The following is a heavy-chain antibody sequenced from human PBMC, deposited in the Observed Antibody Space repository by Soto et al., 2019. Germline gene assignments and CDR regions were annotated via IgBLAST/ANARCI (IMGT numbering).Heavy chain of an antibody. CDR2: IKQDGSEK. D-gene: IGHD4-17*01. Sequence: ESGGGLVQPGGSLRLSCAASGFTFSSYWMSWVRQAPGKGLECVANIKQDGSEKYFVDSVKGRFTISRDNAKNSLYLQMNSLRAEDTAVYYCARHGDYVSMDVWGKGTTVTVSS. J-gene: IGHJ6*03. CDR3: ARHGDYVSMDV. CDR1: GFTFSSYW. V-gene: IGHV3-7*01.